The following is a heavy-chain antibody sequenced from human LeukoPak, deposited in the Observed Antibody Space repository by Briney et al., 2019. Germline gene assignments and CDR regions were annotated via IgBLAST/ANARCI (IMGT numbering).Heavy chain of an antibody. D-gene: IGHD3-3*01. CDR1: GFTFSSYE. Sequence: GGSLRLSCAASGFTFSSYEMNWVRQAPGKGLEWVSYVSSGGSTIDYADSVKGRFTISRDNAKNSLYLQMNSLRAEDTAVYYCARGTMGEFDYWGQGTLVTVSS. J-gene: IGHJ4*02. CDR3: ARGTMGEFDY. V-gene: IGHV3-48*03. CDR2: VSSGGSTI.